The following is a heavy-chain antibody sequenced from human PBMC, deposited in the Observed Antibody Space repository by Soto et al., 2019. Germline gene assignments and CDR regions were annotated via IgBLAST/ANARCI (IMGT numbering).Heavy chain of an antibody. Sequence: EVQLVESGGGLVQPGGSLRLSCAASGFTFSSYSMNWVRQAPGKGLEWVSYISSSSSTIYYADSVKGRFTISRDNAKNSLYLQMNSLRAEDTAVCYCARDKGRSPLDYWGQGTLVTVSS. D-gene: IGHD2-15*01. CDR2: ISSSSSTI. V-gene: IGHV3-48*01. CDR1: GFTFSSYS. CDR3: ARDKGRSPLDY. J-gene: IGHJ4*02.